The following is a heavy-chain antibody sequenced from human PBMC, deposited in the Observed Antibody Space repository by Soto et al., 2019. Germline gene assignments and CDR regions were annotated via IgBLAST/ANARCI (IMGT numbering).Heavy chain of an antibody. V-gene: IGHV4-31*03. CDR1: VGSITSGAYY. CDR2: IHYSGRT. Sequence: PSETLSLTCSVSVGSITSGAYYWTWIRHHPGKGLEWIAYIHYSGRTYYNPSLKSRVTISVDTSNNQFSLKLSSVTAADTAVYYCARYYFDSSGYSNWFDPWGQGTLVTVSS. J-gene: IGHJ5*02. CDR3: ARYYFDSSGYSNWFDP. D-gene: IGHD3-22*01.